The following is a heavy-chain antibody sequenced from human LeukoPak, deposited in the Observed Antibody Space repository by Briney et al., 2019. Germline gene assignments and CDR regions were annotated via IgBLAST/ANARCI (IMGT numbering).Heavy chain of an antibody. Sequence: LPGGSLRLSCAASGFTFSSYAMSWVRQAPGKGLEWVSAISGSGGSTYYADSVKGRFTISRDNSKNTLYLQMNSLRAEDTAVYYCAKFEGYRSSWSNWGQGTLVTVSS. J-gene: IGHJ4*02. CDR1: GFTFSSYA. CDR2: ISGSGGST. V-gene: IGHV3-23*01. CDR3: AKFEGYRSSWSN. D-gene: IGHD6-13*01.